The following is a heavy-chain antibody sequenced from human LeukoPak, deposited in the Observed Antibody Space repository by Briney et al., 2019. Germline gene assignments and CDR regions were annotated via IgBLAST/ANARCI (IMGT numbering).Heavy chain of an antibody. V-gene: IGHV3-30*02. CDR3: AKPYAYSSWAEPDY. J-gene: IGHJ4*02. CDR2: IRYDGSTK. CDR1: GFTISSYG. D-gene: IGHD6-6*01. Sequence: WGSLTLTCAVSGFTISSYGIYWVCQAPGKGLERVAFIRYDGSTKYYSDSVKGRFTISRDNSKNTLYLQMNSLRAEDTAVYYCAKPYAYSSWAEPDYWGQGTLVTVSS.